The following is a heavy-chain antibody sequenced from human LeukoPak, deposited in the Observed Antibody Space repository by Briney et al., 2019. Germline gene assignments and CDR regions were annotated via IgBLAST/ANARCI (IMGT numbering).Heavy chain of an antibody. V-gene: IGHV3-11*04. D-gene: IGHD5-12*01. Sequence: PGGSLRLSCAASGFTFSDYYMSWIRQAPGKGLEWVSYISSSGSTIYYADSVKGRFTISRDNAKNSLYLQMNSLRAEDTAVYYCARGITSGPRRYDVRNFDYWGQGTPVTVSS. CDR3: ARGITSGPRRYDVRNFDY. J-gene: IGHJ4*02. CDR1: GFTFSDYY. CDR2: ISSSGSTI.